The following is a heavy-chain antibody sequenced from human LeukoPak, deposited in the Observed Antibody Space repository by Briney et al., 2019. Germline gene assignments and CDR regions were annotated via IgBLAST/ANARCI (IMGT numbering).Heavy chain of an antibody. CDR1: GGSISSSSYY. J-gene: IGHJ3*02. CDR3: ARGMGEDI. V-gene: IGHV4-39*07. CDR2: IYYSGST. D-gene: IGHD3-16*01. Sequence: PSETLSLTCTVSGGSISSSSYYWGWIRQPPGKGLEWIGSIYYSGSTYYNPSLKSRVTISVDTSKNQFSLKLSSVTAADTAVYYCARGMGEDIWGQGTMITVSS.